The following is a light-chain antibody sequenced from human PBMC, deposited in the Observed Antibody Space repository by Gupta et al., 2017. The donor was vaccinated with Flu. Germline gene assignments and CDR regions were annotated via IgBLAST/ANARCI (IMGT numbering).Light chain of an antibody. Sequence: DIQLTQSPSTLSASVGDRVTITCRASQSINNWLAWYQQRPGKAPKLLIYKASNLESGVPSRFSGSESGTEFTLTISSLQPDDFATYYCQQHLNYPLTFGGGTKVEIK. V-gene: IGKV1-5*03. CDR1: QSINNW. CDR2: KAS. CDR3: QQHLNYPLT. J-gene: IGKJ4*01.